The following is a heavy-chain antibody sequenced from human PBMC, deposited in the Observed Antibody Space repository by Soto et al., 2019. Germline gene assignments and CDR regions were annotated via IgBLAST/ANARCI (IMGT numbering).Heavy chain of an antibody. V-gene: IGHV3-23*01. CDR1: RFTIGSYA. CDR3: AKDKSNVTVELNAFDI. J-gene: IGHJ3*02. D-gene: IGHD3-22*01. Sequence: GGSLRLSCAASRFTIGSYAMSWVRQAPGKGLEWVSFISGGGGTTYFADSVRGRFTISRDNSKNTLYLQMNSLRAEDTAVYYCAKDKSNVTVELNAFDIWGQGTKVTVSS. CDR2: ISGGGGTT.